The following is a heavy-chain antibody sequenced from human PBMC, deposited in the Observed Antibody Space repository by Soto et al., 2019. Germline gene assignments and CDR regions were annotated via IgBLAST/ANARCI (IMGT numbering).Heavy chain of an antibody. Sequence: SGPTLVNPTETLTLTCTVSGFSLSNARMGVSWIRQPPGKALEWLARIDWDDDKFYSTSLKTRLTISKDTSKNQVVLTMTNMDPVDTATYYCARSRGYSYGPTAFDIWGQGTMVTVSS. CDR1: GFSLSNARMG. V-gene: IGHV2-70*04. CDR3: ARSRGYSYGPTAFDI. CDR2: IDWDDDK. D-gene: IGHD5-18*01. J-gene: IGHJ3*02.